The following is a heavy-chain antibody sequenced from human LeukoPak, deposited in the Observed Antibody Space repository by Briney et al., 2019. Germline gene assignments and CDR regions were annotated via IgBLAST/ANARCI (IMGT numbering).Heavy chain of an antibody. CDR3: ARGLYYYDSSGYLYF. Sequence: GGSLRLSCAASGFTVSSNYMSWVRQAPGKGLEWVSIIYSDGSTYYADSVKGRFTISRDNSKNTLYPQMNSLRAEDTAVYYCARGLYYYDSSGYLYFWGQGTLVTVSS. D-gene: IGHD3-22*01. CDR1: GFTVSSNY. J-gene: IGHJ4*02. V-gene: IGHV3-53*01. CDR2: IYSDGST.